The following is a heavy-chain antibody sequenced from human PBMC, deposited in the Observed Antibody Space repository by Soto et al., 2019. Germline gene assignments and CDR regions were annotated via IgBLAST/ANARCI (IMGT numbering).Heavy chain of an antibody. CDR1: GYTFTSYA. CDR2: INAGNGNT. J-gene: IGHJ6*02. Sequence: ASVKVSCKASGYTFTSYAMHWVRQAPGQRLEWMGWINAGNGNTKYSQKFQGRVTITRDTSASTAYMELSSLRSEDTAVYYCARHLRFLEWLSYYYGMDVWGQGTTVTVSS. V-gene: IGHV1-3*01. CDR3: ARHLRFLEWLSYYYGMDV. D-gene: IGHD3-3*01.